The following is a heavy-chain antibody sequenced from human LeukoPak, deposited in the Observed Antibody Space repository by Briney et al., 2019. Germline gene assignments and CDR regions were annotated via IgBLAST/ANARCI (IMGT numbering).Heavy chain of an antibody. CDR2: IYYSGST. D-gene: IGHD4-11*01. J-gene: IGHJ6*03. CDR3: ARGTTSYYYYYYYMDV. Sequence: SETLSLTCTVSGGSISSYYWSWIRQPPGKGLEWIGYIYYSGSTNYNPSLKSRVTISVDTSKNQSSLKLSSVTAADTAVYYCARGTTSYYYYYYYMDVWGKGTTVTVSS. V-gene: IGHV4-59*01. CDR1: GGSISSYY.